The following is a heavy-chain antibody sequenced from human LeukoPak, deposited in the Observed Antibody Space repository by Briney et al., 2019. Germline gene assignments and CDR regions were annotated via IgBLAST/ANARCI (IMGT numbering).Heavy chain of an antibody. CDR3: ARGGIGDPLRGDY. Sequence: GASVKVSCKASGYTFTNYAMNWVRQAPGQGLEWMGWINTNTGNPTYAQGFTVRFVFSLDTSVSTAYLQISSLKAEDTAVYYCARGGIGDPLRGDYWGQGTLVTVSS. J-gene: IGHJ4*02. D-gene: IGHD3-16*01. CDR1: GYTFTNYA. V-gene: IGHV7-4-1*02. CDR2: INTNTGNP.